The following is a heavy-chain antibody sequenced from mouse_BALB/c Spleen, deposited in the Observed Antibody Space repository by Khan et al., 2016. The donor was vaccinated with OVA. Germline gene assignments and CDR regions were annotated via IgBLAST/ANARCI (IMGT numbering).Heavy chain of an antibody. V-gene: IGHV5-9-3*01. Sequence: EVELVESGGDLVKPGGSQKLSCSASGFTFSTFAMSWVRQTPEKRLEWVATISSGGDYFYYPDSVKGRFTISRDNAKNTPYLQMSSLRSEDTAMLYAAEHNYCPFAYWGQGTLVTVSA. CDR1: GFTFSTFA. D-gene: IGHD2-1*01. J-gene: IGHJ3*01. CDR3: AEHNYCPFAY. CDR2: ISSGGDYF.